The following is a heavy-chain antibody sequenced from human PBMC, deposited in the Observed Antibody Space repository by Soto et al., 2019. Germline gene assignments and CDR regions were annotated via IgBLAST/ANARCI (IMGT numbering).Heavy chain of an antibody. CDR3: ARGFGRFNY. V-gene: IGHV3-48*03. J-gene: IGHJ4*02. CDR1: GFTFNDFE. Sequence: EVQLLESGGGLVQPGGSLRLSCGVSGFTFNDFEMNWVRQAPGKGLEWLAYIDGSGTTKKYADSVRGRFTISRDNPNNSLFLPMRSLSAADTAIYYCARGFGRFNYWGQGTRVSVSS. D-gene: IGHD3-10*01. CDR2: IDGSGTTK.